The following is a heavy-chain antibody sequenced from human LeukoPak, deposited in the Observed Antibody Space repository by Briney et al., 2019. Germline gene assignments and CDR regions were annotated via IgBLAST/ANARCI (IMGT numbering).Heavy chain of an antibody. CDR2: IYPSGST. CDR1: GYSISSGYY. CDR3: ARHLSAAIPDY. D-gene: IGHD2-2*02. J-gene: IGHJ4*02. Sequence: PSETLSLTCAVSGYSISSGYYWGWIRQPPGKGLEWIGSIYPSGSTYYNPSLKSRVTISVDTSKNHFSLKLSSVTAADTAVYYCARHLSAAIPDYWGQGTLVTVSS. V-gene: IGHV4-38-2*01.